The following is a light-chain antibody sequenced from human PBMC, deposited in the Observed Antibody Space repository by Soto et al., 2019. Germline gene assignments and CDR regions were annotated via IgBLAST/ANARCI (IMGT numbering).Light chain of an antibody. CDR2: DVS. CDR3: SSYTSSSLVV. CDR1: SSDVGGYNY. J-gene: IGLJ2*01. V-gene: IGLV2-14*01. Sequence: QSALTQPASVSGSPGQSITISCTGTSSDVGGYNYVSWYQQHPGKAPKLMIYDVSYRPSGVSNRFSGSKSGNTASLTISGLQAEDEADYYCSSYTSSSLVVFGGGTKVTVL.